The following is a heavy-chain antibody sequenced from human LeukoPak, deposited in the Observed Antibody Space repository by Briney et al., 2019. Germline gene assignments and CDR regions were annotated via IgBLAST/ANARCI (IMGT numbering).Heavy chain of an antibody. V-gene: IGHV3-21*01. Sequence: GGSLRLSCAASGFTFTTYSMTWVRQAPGKGLEWVSSISTSSDNMNYADSVKGRFTISRDNAKNSLYLQMNSLRAEDTSVYYCARRYYDRSGYYFDHWGQGTLVTVSS. CDR1: GFTFTTYS. J-gene: IGHJ4*02. CDR3: ARRYYDRSGYYFDH. CDR2: ISTSSDNM. D-gene: IGHD3-22*01.